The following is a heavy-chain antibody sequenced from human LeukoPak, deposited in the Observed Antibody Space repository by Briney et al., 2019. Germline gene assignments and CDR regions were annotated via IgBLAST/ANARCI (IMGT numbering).Heavy chain of an antibody. CDR3: AKDGSYYYGSGSYFSYFDY. CDR2: ISGSGGST. J-gene: IGHJ4*02. Sequence: GGSLRLSCAASGFTFSSYSMNWVRQAPGKGLEWVSAISGSGGSTYYADSVKGRFTISRDNSKNTLYLQMNSLRAEDTAVYYCAKDGSYYYGSGSYFSYFDYWGQGTLVTVSS. V-gene: IGHV3-23*01. CDR1: GFTFSSYS. D-gene: IGHD3-10*01.